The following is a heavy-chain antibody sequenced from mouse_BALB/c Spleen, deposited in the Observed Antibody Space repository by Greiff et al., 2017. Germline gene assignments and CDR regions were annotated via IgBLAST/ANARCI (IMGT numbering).Heavy chain of an antibody. V-gene: IGHV5-12-2*01. D-gene: IGHD2-3*01. CDR2: ISNGGSST. CDR3: ARDGPVDAMDC. J-gene: IGHJ4*01. CDR1: GFTFSSYT. Sequence: EVKLVESGGGLVQPGGSLKLSCAASGFTFSSYTMSWVRQTPEKRLEWVAYISNGGSSTYYPDTVTGRFTISRDNAKNTLYLQMSSLKSEDTAMYYCARDGPVDAMDCWGQGTSVTVSS.